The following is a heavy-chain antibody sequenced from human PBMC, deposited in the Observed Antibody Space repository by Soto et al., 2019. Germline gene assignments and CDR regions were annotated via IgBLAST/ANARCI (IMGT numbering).Heavy chain of an antibody. Sequence: QVQLVQSGAEVKKPGASVKVSCKASGYTFTSYGISWVRQAPGQGLEWMGWISAYNGNTNYAQKLQGRVTMTTDTSTSTGYMELRSLGTDDTAVYYCARWGDCISTRCDEGYYYYGMDVWGQGTTVTVSS. V-gene: IGHV1-18*01. CDR3: ARWGDCISTRCDEGYYYYGMDV. D-gene: IGHD2-2*01. CDR1: GYTFTSYG. J-gene: IGHJ6*02. CDR2: ISAYNGNT.